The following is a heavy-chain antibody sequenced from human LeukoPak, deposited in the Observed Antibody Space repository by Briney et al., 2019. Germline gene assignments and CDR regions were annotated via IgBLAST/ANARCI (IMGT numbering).Heavy chain of an antibody. CDR2: IYTSGST. Sequence: SDTLSLTCTVSGGSISSYYWSWIRQPAGKGLEWIGRIYTSGSTNYNPSLKSRVTLSVDTSKNQFSLKLSSVTAADTAVYYCAREYCSSTSCYGFFDYWGQGTLVTVSS. V-gene: IGHV4-4*07. J-gene: IGHJ4*02. CDR1: GGSISSYY. D-gene: IGHD2-2*01. CDR3: AREYCSSTSCYGFFDY.